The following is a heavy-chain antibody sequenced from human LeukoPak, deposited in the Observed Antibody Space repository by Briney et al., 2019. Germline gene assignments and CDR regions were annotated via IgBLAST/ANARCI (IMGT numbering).Heavy chain of an antibody. CDR3: ARDRDGYNFD. CDR1: GGSISSYY. V-gene: IGHV4-59*01. D-gene: IGHD5-24*01. J-gene: IGHJ4*02. Sequence: PSETLSLTCTVSGGSISSYYWSWIRQPPGKGLEWIGYIYYSGSTNYNPSLKSRVTISVGTSKNQFSLKLSSVTAADTAVYYCARDRDGYNFDWGQGALVTVSS. CDR2: IYYSGST.